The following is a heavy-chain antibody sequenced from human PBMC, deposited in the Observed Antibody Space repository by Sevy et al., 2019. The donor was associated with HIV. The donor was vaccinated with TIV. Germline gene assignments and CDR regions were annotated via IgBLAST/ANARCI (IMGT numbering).Heavy chain of an antibody. CDR2: IIPIFGTA. D-gene: IGHD3-3*01. CDR3: ARDRITSFGVVITKGYYYYGMDV. CDR1: GGTFSSYA. V-gene: IGHV1-69*13. Sequence: ASVKVSCKASGGTFSSYAISWVRQAPGQELEWMGVIIPIFGTANYAQKFQGRVTITGDEYTSTAYMELRSLSSEDTAVSYGARDRITSFGVVITKGYYYYGMDVWGQGTTVTVSS. J-gene: IGHJ6*02.